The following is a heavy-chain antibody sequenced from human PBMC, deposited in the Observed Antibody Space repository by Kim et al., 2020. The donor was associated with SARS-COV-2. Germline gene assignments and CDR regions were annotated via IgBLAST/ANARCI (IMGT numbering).Heavy chain of an antibody. V-gene: IGHV7-4-1*02. CDR2: INTNTRNP. CDR1: GYTFTCYS. J-gene: IGHJ4*02. Sequence: ASVKVSCKASGYTFTCYSMNWVRQAPGPGLEWMGWINTNTRNPTYAQGFTGRFVFSLDTSVSTAYLQISSLKAEDTAVYYCARDSGWNADYWGQGTLVTVSS. CDR3: ARDSGWNADY. D-gene: IGHD1-1*01.